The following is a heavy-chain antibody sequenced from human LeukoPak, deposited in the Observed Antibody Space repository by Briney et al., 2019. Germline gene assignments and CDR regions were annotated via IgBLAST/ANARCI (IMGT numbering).Heavy chain of an antibody. Sequence: PSETLSLTCTVSGGSISSYFWSWIRQPPGKGLEWIGYIYYSGSTNYNPSLKSRVTVSVDTSKNQFSLKERSVTAADTAVYYCARDGGNYDAFDIWGQGKMVTVSS. CDR2: IYYSGST. J-gene: IGHJ3*02. CDR1: GGSISSYF. V-gene: IGHV4-59*01. D-gene: IGHD1-26*01. CDR3: ARDGGNYDAFDI.